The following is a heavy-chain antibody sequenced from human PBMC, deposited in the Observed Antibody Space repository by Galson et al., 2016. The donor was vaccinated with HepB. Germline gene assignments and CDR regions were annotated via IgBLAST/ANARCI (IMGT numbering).Heavy chain of an antibody. CDR1: GGSISHYY. CDR3: ARGLYCSRTTCYTAPFEY. J-gene: IGHJ4*02. Sequence: ETLSLTCSVSGGSISHYYWSWIRQPPGKGLEWIGYIYYSGSTTYNPSLKSRVSMSVDTSNNQFSLRLNSVTAADTAVYYCARGLYCSRTTCYTAPFEYWGQGAPVTVSS. D-gene: IGHD2-2*02. CDR2: IYYSGST. V-gene: IGHV4-59*01.